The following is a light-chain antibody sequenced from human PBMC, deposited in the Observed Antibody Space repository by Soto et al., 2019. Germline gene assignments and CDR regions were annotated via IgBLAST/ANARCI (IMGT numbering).Light chain of an antibody. CDR3: QQSYTTPWT. Sequence: DIQMTQSPSSLSASVGDRVTITCRASQSITSYLNWYQPKPGKAPQLLIYAASSLQSGVPSRFSGSGSGTDSTLTISSLQPEDFATYFCQQSYTTPWTFGQGTKVEVK. CDR1: QSITSY. J-gene: IGKJ1*01. V-gene: IGKV1-39*01. CDR2: AAS.